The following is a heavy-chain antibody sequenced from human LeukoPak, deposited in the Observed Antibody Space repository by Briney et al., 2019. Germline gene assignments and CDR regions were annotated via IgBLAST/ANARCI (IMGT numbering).Heavy chain of an antibody. CDR2: IKNKIDGGTT. CDR3: NTDGDYGDYVDS. Sequence: GGSLRLSCAASGFTFNLAWINWVRQAPGKGLEWVGRIKNKIDGGTTDYAAPVKGRFTISRDDSKNTVYLQMNSLKSEDTALYYCNTDGDYGDYVDSWGQGTLVTVSS. V-gene: IGHV3-15*07. J-gene: IGHJ4*02. CDR1: GFTFNLAW. D-gene: IGHD4-17*01.